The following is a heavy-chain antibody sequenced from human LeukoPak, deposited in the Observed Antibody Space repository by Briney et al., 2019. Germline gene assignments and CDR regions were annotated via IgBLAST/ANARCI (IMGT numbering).Heavy chain of an antibody. CDR2: IYTSGST. D-gene: IGHD6-13*01. CDR3: ARWGIAAAGTLGYMDV. Sequence: SQTLSLTCTVSGGSIGSGSYYWSWIRQPAGKGLEWIGRIYTSGSTNYNPSLKSRVTISVDTSKNQFSLKLSSVTAADTAVYYCARWGIAAAGTLGYMDVWGKGTTVTVSS. J-gene: IGHJ6*03. CDR1: GGSIGSGSYY. V-gene: IGHV4-61*02.